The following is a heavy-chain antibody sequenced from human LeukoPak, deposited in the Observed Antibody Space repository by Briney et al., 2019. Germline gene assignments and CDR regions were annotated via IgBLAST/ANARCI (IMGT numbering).Heavy chain of an antibody. J-gene: IGHJ3*02. CDR3: ASGYRSLAYYDILTGYSLDAFDI. CDR2: ISGSGGST. CDR1: GFTFSSYG. Sequence: GGSLRLSCAASGFTFSSYGMSWVRQAPGKGLEWVSAISGSGGSTYYADSVKGRFTISRDNSKNTLYLQMNSLRAEDTAVYYCASGYRSLAYYDILTGYSLDAFDIWGQGTMVTVSS. D-gene: IGHD3-9*01. V-gene: IGHV3-23*01.